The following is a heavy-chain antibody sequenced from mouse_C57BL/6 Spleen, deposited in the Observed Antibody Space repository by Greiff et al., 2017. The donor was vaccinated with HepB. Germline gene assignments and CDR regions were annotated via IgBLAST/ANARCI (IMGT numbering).Heavy chain of an antibody. V-gene: IGHV1-50*01. D-gene: IGHD2-3*01. Sequence: QVQLQQSGAELVKPGASVKLSCKASGYTFTSYWMQWVKQRPEQGLEWIGEIDPSDSYTNYNQKFKGKATLTVDTSSSTAYMQLSSLTSEDSAVYYCARYRYDGYYAYWGQGTTLTVSS. CDR2: IDPSDSYT. CDR3: ARYRYDGYYAY. CDR1: GYTFTSYW. J-gene: IGHJ2*01.